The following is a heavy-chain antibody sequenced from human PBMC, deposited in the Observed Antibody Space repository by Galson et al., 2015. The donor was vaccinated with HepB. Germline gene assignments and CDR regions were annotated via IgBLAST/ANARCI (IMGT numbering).Heavy chain of an antibody. CDR1: GYTLTELS. Sequence: SVKVSCKVSGYTLTELSMHWVRQAPGKGLEWMGGFDPEDGETIYAQKFQGRVTITADKSTSTAYMELSSLRSEDTAVYYCARGLRLVRWTFDYWGQGTLVTVSS. D-gene: IGHD6-19*01. CDR3: ARGLRLVRWTFDY. J-gene: IGHJ4*02. V-gene: IGHV1-24*01. CDR2: FDPEDGET.